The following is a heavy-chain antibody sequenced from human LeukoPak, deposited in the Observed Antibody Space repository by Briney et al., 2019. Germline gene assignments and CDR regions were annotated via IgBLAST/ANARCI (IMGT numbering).Heavy chain of an antibody. CDR3: ARASGGVVTAPLGY. D-gene: IGHD2-21*02. CDR2: ISYDGSNK. V-gene: IGHV3-30-3*01. CDR1: GFTFSSYA. Sequence: GGSLRLSCAASGFTFSSYAMHWVRQAPGKGLEWVAVISYDGSNKYYADSVKGRFTISRDNSKNTLYLQMNSLRAEDTAVYYCARASGGVVTAPLGYWGQGTLVTVSS. J-gene: IGHJ4*02.